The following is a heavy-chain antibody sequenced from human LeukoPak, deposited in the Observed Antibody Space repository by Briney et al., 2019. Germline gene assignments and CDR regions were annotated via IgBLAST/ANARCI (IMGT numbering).Heavy chain of an antibody. Sequence: GASVKVSCKASGYTFTGYYMHWVRQAPGQGLEWMGWINPNSGGTNYAQKFQGRVTMTGDTSISTAYMELSRLRSDDTAVYYCARSPRRDGYNYFCDYWGQGTLVTVSS. CDR1: GYTFTGYY. D-gene: IGHD5-24*01. CDR2: INPNSGGT. CDR3: ARSPRRDGYNYFCDY. V-gene: IGHV1-2*02. J-gene: IGHJ4*02.